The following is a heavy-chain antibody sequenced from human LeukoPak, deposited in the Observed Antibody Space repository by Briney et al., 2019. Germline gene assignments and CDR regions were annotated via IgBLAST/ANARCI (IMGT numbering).Heavy chain of an antibody. CDR2: TYYRSKWYN. J-gene: IGHJ5*02. Sequence: SQTLSLTYAISGYSVSSNSAAWNWIRQSQSRGLEWLGRTYYRSKWYNDYAVSVKSRITINPDTSKNQFSLKLSSVTAADTAVYYCARDRISVTDPPNWFDPWGQGTLVTVSS. CDR3: ARDRISVTDPPNWFDP. D-gene: IGHD6-19*01. CDR1: GYSVSSNSAA. V-gene: IGHV6-1*01.